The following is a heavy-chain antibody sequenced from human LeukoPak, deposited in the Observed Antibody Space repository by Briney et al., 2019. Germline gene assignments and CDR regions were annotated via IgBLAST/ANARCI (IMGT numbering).Heavy chain of an antibody. CDR1: GGTFSSYA. J-gene: IGHJ4*02. Sequence: GGSLRLSCAASGGTFSSYAISWVRQAPGQGLEWMGGIIPIFGTANYAQKFQGRVTITADESTSTAYMELSSLRSEDTAVYYCASRVDTTDGREFDYWGQGTLVTVSS. D-gene: IGHD5-18*01. CDR3: ASRVDTTDGREFDY. CDR2: IIPIFGTA. V-gene: IGHV1-69*01.